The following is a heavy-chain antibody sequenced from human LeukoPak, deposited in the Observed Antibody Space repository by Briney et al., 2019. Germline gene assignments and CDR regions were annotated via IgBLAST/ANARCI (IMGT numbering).Heavy chain of an antibody. CDR2: ISWDGGST. CDR3: AKDRYSGSLDAFDI. D-gene: IGHD1-26*01. Sequence: PGGSLRLSCAASGFTFDDYAMHWVRQAPGKGLEWVSLISWDGGSTYYADSVKGRFTISRDNSKNSLYLQMSSLRAEDTALYYCAKDRYSGSLDAFDISGQGTMVTVSS. CDR1: GFTFDDYA. J-gene: IGHJ3*02. V-gene: IGHV3-43D*03.